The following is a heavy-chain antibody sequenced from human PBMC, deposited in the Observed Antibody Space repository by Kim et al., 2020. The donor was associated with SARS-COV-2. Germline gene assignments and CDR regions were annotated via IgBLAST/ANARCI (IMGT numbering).Heavy chain of an antibody. V-gene: IGHV5-10-1*01. CDR2: IDPSDSYT. CDR1: GYSFTSYW. J-gene: IGHJ4*02. D-gene: IGHD3-22*01. Sequence: GESLKISCKGSGYSFTSYWISWVRQMPGKGLEWMGRIDPSDSYTNYSPSFQGHVTISADKSISTAYLQWSSLKASDTAMYYCARTTGSYYYDSSGYYGPKTIDYWGQGTLVTVSS. CDR3: ARTTGSYYYDSSGYYGPKTIDY.